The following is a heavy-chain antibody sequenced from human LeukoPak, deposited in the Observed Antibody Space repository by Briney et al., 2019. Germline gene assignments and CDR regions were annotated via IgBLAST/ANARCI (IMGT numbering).Heavy chain of an antibody. V-gene: IGHV4-34*01. CDR2: INHSGST. Sequence: SETLSLTCAVYGGSFSGYYWSWIRQPPGKGLEWIGEINHSGSTNYNPSLKSRVTISVDTSKNQFSLKLSSVTAADTAVYYCARNSDSSGYYLEYWGQGTPVTVSS. CDR1: GGSFSGYY. D-gene: IGHD3-22*01. J-gene: IGHJ4*02. CDR3: ARNSDSSGYYLEY.